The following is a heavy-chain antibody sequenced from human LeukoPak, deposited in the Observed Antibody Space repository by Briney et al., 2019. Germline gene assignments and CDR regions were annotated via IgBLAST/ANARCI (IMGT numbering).Heavy chain of an antibody. J-gene: IGHJ6*02. CDR1: GFTVSSNY. CDR2: ISGSGGST. D-gene: IGHD1-1*01. V-gene: IGHV3-23*01. CDR3: AKRNQSVTGRYYYYGMDV. Sequence: QPGGSLRLSCAASGFTVSSNYMSWVRQAPGKGLEWVSAISGSGGSTYYADSVKGRFTISRDNSKNTLYLQMNSLRAEDTAVYYCAKRNQSVTGRYYYYGMDVWGQGTTVTVSS.